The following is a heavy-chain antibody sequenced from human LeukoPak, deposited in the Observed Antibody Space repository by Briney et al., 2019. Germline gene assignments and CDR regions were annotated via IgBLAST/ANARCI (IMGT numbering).Heavy chain of an antibody. V-gene: IGHV4-31*03. D-gene: IGHD4-17*01. CDR3: ARDQGDYVGYYGMDV. Sequence: PSQTLSLTCTVSGGSISSRGYYWSWIRQHPGKGLEWIGYIYYSGSTYYNPSLKSRVTISVDTSKNQFSLKLSSVTAADTAVYYCARDQGDYVGYYGMDVWGQGTTVTVSS. CDR1: GGSISSRGYY. CDR2: IYYSGST. J-gene: IGHJ6*02.